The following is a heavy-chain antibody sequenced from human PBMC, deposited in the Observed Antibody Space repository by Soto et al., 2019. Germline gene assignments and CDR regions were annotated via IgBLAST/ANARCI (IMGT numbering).Heavy chain of an antibody. J-gene: IGHJ6*02. D-gene: IGHD4-17*01. CDR1: GFSFSSEY. CDR3: GKWFYQDYTDYTFGVGA. CDR2: ISFDWGST. V-gene: IGHV3-64D*06. Sequence: GGSLRLSCAGSGFSFSSEYMHWVRQAPGKGLEYVAAISFDWGSTYYADSVKGRFTISRDNSKNTVYLQMSSLRPDDTAVYYCGKWFYQDYTDYTFGVGAWGQGTTVTVSS.